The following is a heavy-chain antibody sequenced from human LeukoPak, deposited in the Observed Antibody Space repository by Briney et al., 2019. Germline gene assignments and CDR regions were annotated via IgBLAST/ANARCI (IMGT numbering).Heavy chain of an antibody. J-gene: IGHJ4*02. V-gene: IGHV3-21*01. CDR1: GFTFSSYS. Sequence: GGSLRPSCAASGFTFSSYSMNWVRQAPGKGLEWVSSISSSSSYIYYADSVKGRFTISRDNAKNSLYLQMNSLRAEDTAVYYCAAIAVAVDWFDYWGQGTLVTVSS. D-gene: IGHD6-19*01. CDR3: AAIAVAVDWFDY. CDR2: ISSSSSYI.